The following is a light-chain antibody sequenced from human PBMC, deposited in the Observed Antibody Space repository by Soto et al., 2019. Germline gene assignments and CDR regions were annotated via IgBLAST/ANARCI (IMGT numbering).Light chain of an antibody. V-gene: IGLV2-14*01. J-gene: IGLJ2*01. CDR2: AVT. CDR1: SSDIGGYNF. CDR3: ASYTTSSTLV. Sequence: QSVLTQPASVSGSPGQSITISCTGTSSDIGGYNFVSWYHQHPGKAPKLLIYAVTNRPSGIPDRFSGSKSGNTASLTISGLQAEDGADYYCASYTTSSTLVFGGGTKLTAL.